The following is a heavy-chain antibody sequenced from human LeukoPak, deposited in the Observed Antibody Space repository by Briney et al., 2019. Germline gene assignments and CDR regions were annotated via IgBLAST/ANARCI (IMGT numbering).Heavy chain of an antibody. D-gene: IGHD3-22*01. CDR2: ISYDGSNK. Sequence: GGSLRLSCAASGFTFSSYGMHWVRQAPGKGLEWVAVISYDGSNKYYADSVKGRFTISRDNSKNTLYPQMNSLRAEDTAVYYCAKDSSYYYDSNGYFDYWGQGTLVTVPS. V-gene: IGHV3-30*18. CDR1: GFTFSSYG. CDR3: AKDSSYYYDSNGYFDY. J-gene: IGHJ4*02.